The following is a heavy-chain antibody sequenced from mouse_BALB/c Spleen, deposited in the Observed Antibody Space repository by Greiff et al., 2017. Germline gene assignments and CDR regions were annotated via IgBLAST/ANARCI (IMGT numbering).Heavy chain of an antibody. CDR3: ARSTLRRGCAMDY. Sequence: DVQLQESGPGLVKPSQSLSLTCAVSGFSITSDYVWYWFRQFPGNNLWWMVYISYGGSYSYNPSLKSRISITRDTSKNQFFLQLNSVTTEDTATYYCARSTLRRGCAMDYWGQGTSVTVSA. D-gene: IGHD1-2*01. J-gene: IGHJ4*01. CDR2: ISYGGSY. CDR1: GFSITSDYV. V-gene: IGHV3-2*02.